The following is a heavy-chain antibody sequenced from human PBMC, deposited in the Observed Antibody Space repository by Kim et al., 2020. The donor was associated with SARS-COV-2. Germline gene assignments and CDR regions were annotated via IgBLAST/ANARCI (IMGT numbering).Heavy chain of an antibody. V-gene: IGHV3-30*18. CDR1: GFTFSSYG. Sequence: GGSLRLSCAASGFTFSSYGMHWVRQAPGKGLEWVAVISYDGSNKYYADSVKGRFTISRDNSKNTLYLQMNSLRAEDTAVYYCAKDRGSSSRLVDYWGQGT. CDR3: AKDRGSSSRLVDY. D-gene: IGHD6-6*01. J-gene: IGHJ4*02. CDR2: ISYDGSNK.